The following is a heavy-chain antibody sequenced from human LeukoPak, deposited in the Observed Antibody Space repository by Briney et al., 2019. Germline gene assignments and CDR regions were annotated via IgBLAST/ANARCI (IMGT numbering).Heavy chain of an antibody. V-gene: IGHV3-23*01. CDR2: MSGTGGTS. D-gene: IGHD3-3*01. CDR1: GFTVSSNY. Sequence: GGSLRLSCAASGFTVSSNYMSWVRQAPGKGLEWVSGMSGTGGTSYYADSAKGRFTISRDNSKSTLDPQMNGLRAEDTAVYYCAKWVPRSLESIYGMDVWGQGTTVIVSS. J-gene: IGHJ6*02. CDR3: AKWVPRSLESIYGMDV.